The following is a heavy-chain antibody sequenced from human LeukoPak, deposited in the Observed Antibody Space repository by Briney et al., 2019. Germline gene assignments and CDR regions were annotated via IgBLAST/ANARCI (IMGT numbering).Heavy chain of an antibody. CDR3: ARDRGEVYYDSLCY. J-gene: IGHJ4*02. CDR2: ISSSSSYI. CDR1: GFTFSSYA. D-gene: IGHD3-22*01. Sequence: GGSLRLSCAASGFTFSSYAMHWVRQAPGKGLEWVSSISSSSSYIYYADSVKGRFTISRDNAKNSLYLQMNSLRAEDTAVYYCARDRGEVYYDSLCYWGQGTLVTVSS. V-gene: IGHV3-21*01.